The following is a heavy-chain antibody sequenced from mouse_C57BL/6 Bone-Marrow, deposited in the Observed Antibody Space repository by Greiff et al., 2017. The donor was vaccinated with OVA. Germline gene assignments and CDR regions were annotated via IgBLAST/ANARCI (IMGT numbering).Heavy chain of an antibody. CDR1: GYAFRSSW. CDR2: IYPGDGDT. J-gene: IGHJ2*01. CDR3: ARGYF. Sequence: QVQLKQSGAELVKPGASVEISCKASGYAFRSSWLNWVKQRPGKGLEWLGQIYPGDGDTNYNGKFKGKATLTADKSSSTAYMQLSSLTSEDSAVYFCARGYFWGQGTTLTVSS. V-gene: IGHV1-80*01.